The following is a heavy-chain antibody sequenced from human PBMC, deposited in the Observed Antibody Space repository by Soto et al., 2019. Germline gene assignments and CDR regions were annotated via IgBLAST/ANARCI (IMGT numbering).Heavy chain of an antibody. D-gene: IGHD3-22*01. Sequence: QVQLVQSGAEVKNPGSSVKVSCKTSGGTFSNYGISWVRQAPGQGLEWMGGIIPLFATTNYAQKFQGRVTITADESTSTAYIDVSSLRSEYTAMFYCARGRRKYYDSGSYLAGHDAFDIWGQGTMVIVSS. CDR1: GGTFSNYG. CDR3: ARGRRKYYDSGSYLAGHDAFDI. J-gene: IGHJ3*02. V-gene: IGHV1-69*01. CDR2: IIPLFATT.